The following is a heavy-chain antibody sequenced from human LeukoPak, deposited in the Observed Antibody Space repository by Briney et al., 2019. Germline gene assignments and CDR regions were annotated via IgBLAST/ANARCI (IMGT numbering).Heavy chain of an antibody. CDR3: ARAGASGSSFDY. V-gene: IGHV4-59*01. D-gene: IGHD3-10*01. J-gene: IGHJ4*02. CDR1: GDSITNFY. CDR2: VYYTGST. Sequence: SETLSLTCTVSGDSITNFYWYWVRQFPGKGLEWIGYVYYTGSTNYNPSLKSRLTISVDTSKNLFSLRLTYLTAADTGVYYCARAGASGSSFDYWGQETQVTVSS.